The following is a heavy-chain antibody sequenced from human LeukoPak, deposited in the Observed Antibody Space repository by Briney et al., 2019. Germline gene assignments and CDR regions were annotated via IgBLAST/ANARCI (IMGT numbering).Heavy chain of an antibody. V-gene: IGHV3-23*01. CDR1: GFTFNSYA. CDR3: AKDSNPAGYYYMDV. J-gene: IGHJ6*03. CDR2: ISGSGGST. D-gene: IGHD1-14*01. Sequence: TGGSLRLSCAASGFTFNSYAMSWVRQAPGKGLKWVSGISGSGGSTYYADSVKGRFTISRDNSKNTLYLQMNSLRAEDTAVYYCAKDSNPAGYYYMDVWGKGTTVTVSS.